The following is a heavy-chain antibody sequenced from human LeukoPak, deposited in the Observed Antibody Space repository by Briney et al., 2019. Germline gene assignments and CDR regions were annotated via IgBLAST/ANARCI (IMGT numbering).Heavy chain of an antibody. Sequence: GGSLRLSCAASGFTFSSYAMSWVRQAPGKGLEWVSAISGSGGSTYYADSVKGRFTISRDNSKNTLYLQMNSLRAEDTAVYYCAKPSYDSSGYYTSPTDYYYYGMDVWGQGTTVTVSS. CDR3: AKPSYDSSGYYTSPTDYYYYGMDV. CDR2: ISGSGGST. J-gene: IGHJ6*02. CDR1: GFTFSSYA. D-gene: IGHD3-22*01. V-gene: IGHV3-23*01.